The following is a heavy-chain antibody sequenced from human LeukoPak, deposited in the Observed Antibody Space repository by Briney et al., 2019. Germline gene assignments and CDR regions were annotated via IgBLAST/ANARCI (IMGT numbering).Heavy chain of an antibody. CDR3: ARDRGWYRLDY. CDR1: GFTFGSYW. V-gene: IGHV3-7*01. Sequence: PGGSLRLSCTASGFTFGSYWMNWVRQAPGEGLEWVAIIKGDGSDKNYVESVKGRFTVSRDNAKNSLYLQMNSLRAEDTAVYYCARDRGWYRLDYWGQGTLVTVSS. D-gene: IGHD6-19*01. CDR2: IKGDGSDK. J-gene: IGHJ4*02.